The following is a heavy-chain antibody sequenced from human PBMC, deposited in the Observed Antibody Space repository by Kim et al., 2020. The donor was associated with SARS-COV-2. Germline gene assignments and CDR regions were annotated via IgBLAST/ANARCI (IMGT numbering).Heavy chain of an antibody. CDR2: IVSDGSRT. V-gene: IGHV3-74*01. Sequence: GGSLRLSCAASGFTFSNYWMHWVRRAPGKGLVWVSYIVSDGSRTSYADSVKGRFTISRDNAKNTLYLQMNTLRAEDTAVYYCARHITTTMDVWGQGTTVT. D-gene: IGHD3-10*01. J-gene: IGHJ6*02. CDR3: ARHITTTMDV. CDR1: GFTFSNYW.